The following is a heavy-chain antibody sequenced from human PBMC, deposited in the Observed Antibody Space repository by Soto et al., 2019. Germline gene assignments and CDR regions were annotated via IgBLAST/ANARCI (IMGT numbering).Heavy chain of an antibody. CDR2: IYYSGST. CDR1: GGSISSGGYY. J-gene: IGHJ5*02. Sequence: SETLSLTCTVSGGSISSGGYYWSWIRQHPGKGLEWIGYIYYSGSTHYNPSLKSRVTISVDTSKNQFSLKLSSVTAADTAVYYCAREYCSGGSCYSNWFDPRGQGTLVTVSS. V-gene: IGHV4-31*03. CDR3: AREYCSGGSCYSNWFDP. D-gene: IGHD2-15*01.